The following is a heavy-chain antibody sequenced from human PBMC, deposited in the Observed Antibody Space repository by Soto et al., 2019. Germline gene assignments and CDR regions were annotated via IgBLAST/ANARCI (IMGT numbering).Heavy chain of an antibody. J-gene: IGHJ6*02. CDR2: ISSSSSYI. CDR3: ARVLGGAYYYYYGMDV. CDR1: GFTFSSYS. D-gene: IGHD3-16*01. Sequence: GGSLRLSCAASGFTFSSYSMNWVRQAPGKGLEWVSSISSSSSYIYYADSVKGRFTISRDNAKNSLYLQMNSLRAEDTAVYYCARVLGGAYYYYYGMDVWGQGTTVTVSS. V-gene: IGHV3-21*01.